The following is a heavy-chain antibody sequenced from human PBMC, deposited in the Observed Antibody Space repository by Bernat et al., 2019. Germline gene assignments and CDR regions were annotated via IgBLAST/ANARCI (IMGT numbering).Heavy chain of an antibody. V-gene: IGHV3-21*01. J-gene: IGHJ4*02. CDR1: GFTFSSYS. Sequence: EVQLVESGGGLVKPGGSLRLSCAASGFTFSSYSMNWVRQAPGKGLEWVSSISSSSSYIYYADSVKGRFTISRDNAKNSLYLQMNSLRAEDTAVYYCARERDIGGYYDYNWGSYRSSRLDYWGQGTLVTVSS. CDR3: ARERDIGGYYDYNWGSYRSSRLDY. D-gene: IGHD3-16*02. CDR2: ISSSSSYI.